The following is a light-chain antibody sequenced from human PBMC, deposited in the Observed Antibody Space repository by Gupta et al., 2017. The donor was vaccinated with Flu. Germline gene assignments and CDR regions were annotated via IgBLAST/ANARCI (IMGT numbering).Light chain of an antibody. CDR1: TGHSNYA. V-gene: IGLV4-69*01. CDR2: VTSDGSR. CDR3: QAWGTGPV. J-gene: IGLJ2*01. Sequence: QVVLTQPPSASASLGASVTLTCTLSTGHSNYAVAWHQQQPEKGPRYLMKVTSDGSRTRGDGIPDRFPGPGSGVARYLPSPTPQSEDEGAYSCQAWGTGPVFGGGPRRPAL.